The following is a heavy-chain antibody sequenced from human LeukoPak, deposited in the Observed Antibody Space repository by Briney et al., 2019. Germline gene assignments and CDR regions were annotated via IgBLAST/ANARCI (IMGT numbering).Heavy chain of an antibody. CDR1: GGSISSYY. CDR3: ARANYYDSSGYYYNAFDI. Sequence: SETLSLTCTVSGGSISSYYWSWIRQPPGKGLEWIGYIYYSGSTYYNPSLKSRITISVDTSKNHFSLKLSSVTAADTAVYYCARANYYDSSGYYYNAFDIWGQGTMVTVSS. CDR2: IYYSGST. V-gene: IGHV4-59*08. D-gene: IGHD3-22*01. J-gene: IGHJ3*02.